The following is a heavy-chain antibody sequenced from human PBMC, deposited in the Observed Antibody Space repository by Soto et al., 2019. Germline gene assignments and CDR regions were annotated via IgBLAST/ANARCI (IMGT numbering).Heavy chain of an antibody. CDR1: GFTISNNY. CDR3: ARLRDYYYGMDV. V-gene: IGHV3-53*04. Sequence: EVQLVESGGGFVQPGGSLRLSCAASGFTISNNYMSWVRQAPGKGLEWVSVIYTGGDTYYADSVKGRFTISRHNSKNTLYLQTDSLRVEDTAVYYCARLRDYYYGMDVWGQGTTVTVSS. J-gene: IGHJ6*02. CDR2: IYTGGDT.